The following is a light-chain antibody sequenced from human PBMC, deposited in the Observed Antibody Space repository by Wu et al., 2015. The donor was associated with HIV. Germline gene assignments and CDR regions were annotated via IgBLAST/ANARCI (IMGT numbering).Light chain of an antibody. Sequence: EIVMTQSPATLSVSPGERATLSCRASQSVSSNLAWYQQKPGQAPRLLIYGASTRATGIPARFSGSGSGTEFTLTINSMQSEDFAVYYCQQYNNWPLTITFGPGTKVDIK. CDR2: GAS. CDR3: QQYNNWPLTIT. J-gene: IGKJ3*01. V-gene: IGKV3-15*01. CDR1: QSVSSN.